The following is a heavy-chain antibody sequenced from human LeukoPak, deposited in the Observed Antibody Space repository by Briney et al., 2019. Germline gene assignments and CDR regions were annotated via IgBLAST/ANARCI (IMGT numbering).Heavy chain of an antibody. CDR3: AKDSGPSVYYYYGMDV. D-gene: IGHD1-26*01. J-gene: IGHJ6*02. CDR1: GFTFSSYG. CDR2: ISYDGSNK. Sequence: QSGGSPRLSCAASGFTFSSYGMHWVRQAPGKGLEWVAVISYDGSNKYYADSVKGRFTISRDNSKNKLYLQMNSLRAEDTAVYYCAKDSGPSVYYYYGMDVGGQGTTVTVSS. V-gene: IGHV3-30*18.